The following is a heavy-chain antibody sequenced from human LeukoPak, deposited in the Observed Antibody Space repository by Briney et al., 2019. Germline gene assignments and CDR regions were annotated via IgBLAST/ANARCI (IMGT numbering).Heavy chain of an antibody. J-gene: IGHJ4*02. D-gene: IGHD2-15*01. CDR2: INWNGGST. CDR3: AREGRYCSGGSCLDY. Sequence: GGSLRLSRAASGFTFDDYGMSWVRQAPGKGLEWVSGINWNGGSTVYADSVKGRFTISRDNAKNSLYLQMNSLRAEDTALYYCAREGRYCSGGSCLDYWGQGTLVTVSS. CDR1: GFTFDDYG. V-gene: IGHV3-20*04.